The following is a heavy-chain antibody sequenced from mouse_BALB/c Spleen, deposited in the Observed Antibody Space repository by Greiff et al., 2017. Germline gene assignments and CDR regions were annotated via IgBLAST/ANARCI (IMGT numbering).Heavy chain of an antibody. CDR3: ARARQRGRPWFAY. Sequence: EVQLQQSGAELVRPAAVKLSCYASGFNTLDYYMHWVKQRPAQGLEWFGWVDSDNGSTIYDPKFLGNASITADTSSNTAYLQLSSLTSEDTAVYYCARARQRGRPWFAYWGQGTLVTVSA. CDR1: GFNTLDYY. D-gene: IGHD3-2*01. V-gene: IGHV14-1*02. CDR2: VDSDNGST. J-gene: IGHJ3*01.